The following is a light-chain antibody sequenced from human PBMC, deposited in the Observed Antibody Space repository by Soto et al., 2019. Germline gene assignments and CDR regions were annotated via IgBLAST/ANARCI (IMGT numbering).Light chain of an antibody. CDR1: QSVSTN. V-gene: IGKV3-15*01. CDR2: CAS. J-gene: IGKJ4*01. Sequence: EIVMPQSPATLSVSPGERATLSCRASQSVSTNLAWYQQKPCQAPRLLIYCASTRATGIPARFSGSGSGTEFTLTISSLQSEDFAVYYCQQYNNWPPLTFGGGTKVEIK. CDR3: QQYNNWPPLT.